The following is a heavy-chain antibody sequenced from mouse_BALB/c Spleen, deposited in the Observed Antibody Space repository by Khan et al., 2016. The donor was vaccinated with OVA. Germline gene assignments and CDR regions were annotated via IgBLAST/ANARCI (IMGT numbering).Heavy chain of an antibody. J-gene: IGHJ2*01. Sequence: VQLKESGPELVKPGAPVKMSCKASGYTFTSYVMHWVKQKPGQGLEWIGYINPYNDGTKYNEKFKGKATLTSDKSSSTSYMELSSLTSEDSAVYYCARSFIYGYYFDQWGQGTTLTVSS. V-gene: IGHV1S136*01. CDR1: GYTFTSYV. CDR2: INPYNDGT. CDR3: ARSFIYGYYFDQ. D-gene: IGHD1-1*01.